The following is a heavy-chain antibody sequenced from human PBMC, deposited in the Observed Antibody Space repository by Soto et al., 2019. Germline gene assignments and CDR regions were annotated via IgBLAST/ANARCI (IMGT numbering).Heavy chain of an antibody. V-gene: IGHV4-59*01. J-gene: IGHJ4*02. Sequence: SETLSLTCTVSGGSISSYYWSWIRQPPGKGLEWIGYIYYSGSTNYNPSLKSRVTISVDTSKNQFSLKLSSVTAADTAVYYCARGIDTAMAEYYFDYWGQGTLVTVSP. CDR3: ARGIDTAMAEYYFDY. CDR1: GGSISSYY. D-gene: IGHD5-18*01. CDR2: IYYSGST.